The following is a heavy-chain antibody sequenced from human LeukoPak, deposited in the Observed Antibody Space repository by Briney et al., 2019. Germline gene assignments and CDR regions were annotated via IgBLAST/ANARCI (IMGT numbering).Heavy chain of an antibody. CDR2: IYYSGST. Sequence: SETLSLTCTVSGGSISSGGYYWSWIRQHPGKGLEWIGYIYYSGSTYYNPSLKRRVTISVDTSKNQFSLKLSSVTAADTAVYYCARVLAVAGNDYWGQGTLVTVSS. J-gene: IGHJ4*02. V-gene: IGHV4-31*03. CDR3: ARVLAVAGNDY. D-gene: IGHD6-19*01. CDR1: GGSISSGGYY.